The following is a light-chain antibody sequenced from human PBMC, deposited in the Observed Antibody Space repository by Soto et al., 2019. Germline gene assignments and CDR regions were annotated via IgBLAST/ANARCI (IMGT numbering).Light chain of an antibody. J-gene: IGKJ5*01. V-gene: IGKV4-1*01. CDR2: WAS. CDR3: QQYYITPIT. Sequence: DIVMTQSPDSLAVSLGERATINCKSSQSVLYSSNNKNYLAWYQQKPGQPPKLLIYWASTRESGVPDRFSGSGSGTECTLSISSLQAEDVAVYYCQQYYITPITFGQGTRLEIK. CDR1: QSVLYSSNNKNY.